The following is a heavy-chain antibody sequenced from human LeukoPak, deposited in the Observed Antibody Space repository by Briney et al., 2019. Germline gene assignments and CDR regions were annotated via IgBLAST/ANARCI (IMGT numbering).Heavy chain of an antibody. CDR3: ARVKDYGAAFDI. D-gene: IGHD4-17*01. CDR1: GFTVSSNY. V-gene: IGHV3-53*01. J-gene: IGHJ3*02. CDR2: IYSGGST. Sequence: GGSLRLSCAASGFTVSSNYMSWVRQAPGKGLEWVSVIYSGGSTYYVDSVKGRFTISRDNSKNTLYLQMNSLRAEDTAVYYCARVKDYGAAFDIWGQGTMVTVSS.